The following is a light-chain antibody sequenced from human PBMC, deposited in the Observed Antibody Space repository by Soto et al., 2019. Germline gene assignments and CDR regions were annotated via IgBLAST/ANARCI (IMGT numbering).Light chain of an antibody. CDR2: GTS. CDR3: HLYGGSPPVT. Sequence: VVLTQSPDTLSVSAGARLTLSCRASHGIDSSNLSWYQQRPGQAPRLLIHGTSNRAAGVPERFSGSGYRTDFTLTISSLETEDFAVYYCHLYGGSPPVTFGGGTKVEIK. CDR1: HGIDSSN. J-gene: IGKJ4*02. V-gene: IGKV3-20*01.